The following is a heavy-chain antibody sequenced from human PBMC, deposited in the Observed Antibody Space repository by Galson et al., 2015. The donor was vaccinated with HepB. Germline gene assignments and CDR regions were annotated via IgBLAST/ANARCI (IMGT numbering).Heavy chain of an antibody. Sequence: SVKVSCKASGGTFSSYAISWVRQAPGQGLEWMGRIIPILGIANYAQKFQGRVTITADKSTSTAYMELSSLRSEDTAVYYCARDGGGLAWFDPWGQGTLVTASS. J-gene: IGHJ5*02. D-gene: IGHD3-16*01. CDR2: IIPILGIA. CDR3: ARDGGGLAWFDP. CDR1: GGTFSSYA. V-gene: IGHV1-69*04.